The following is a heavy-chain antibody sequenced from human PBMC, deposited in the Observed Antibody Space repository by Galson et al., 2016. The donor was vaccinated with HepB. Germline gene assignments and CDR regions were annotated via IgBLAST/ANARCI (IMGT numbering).Heavy chain of an antibody. CDR2: ISWNGGSI. CDR1: GFSFDDYA. CDR3: AKDKKRISSRGWRSNSGMDV. D-gene: IGHD3-10*01. J-gene: IGHJ6*02. V-gene: IGHV3-9*01. Sequence: SLRLSCAGSGFSFDDYAMHWVRQAPGKGLEWVSGISWNGGSIGYADSVKGRFTISRDNAKNSLYLQMNSLRGEDTGLYYCAKDKKRISSRGWRSNSGMDVWGQGTTVTVSS.